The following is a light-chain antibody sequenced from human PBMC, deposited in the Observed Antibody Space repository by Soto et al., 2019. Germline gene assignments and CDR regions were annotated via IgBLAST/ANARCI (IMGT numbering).Light chain of an antibody. V-gene: IGKV3-15*01. CDR2: GAS. Sequence: EIVMTQSPATLSVSPGERATLSCRASQSVSGNLAWYQQKPGQAPRLLIYGASTRATGIPARFSGSGSGTEFTLTISRLQSEDFAVYYCQQYNNWPPSTFGQGTRLEIK. CDR3: QQYNNWPPST. J-gene: IGKJ5*01. CDR1: QSVSGN.